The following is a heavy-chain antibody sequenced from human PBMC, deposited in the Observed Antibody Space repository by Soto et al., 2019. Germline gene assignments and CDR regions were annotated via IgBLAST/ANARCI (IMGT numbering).Heavy chain of an antibody. CDR1: GGSISSYY. V-gene: IGHV4-59*08. D-gene: IGHD6-13*01. CDR2: IYYSGST. J-gene: IGHJ5*02. Sequence: QVQLQESGPGLVKPSETLSLTCTVSGGSISSYYWSWIRQPPGKGLEWIGYIYYSGSTNYNPSLKSRVTISVDTSKNQFSLKLSSVTAADTAVYYCARAKAPLYSSSWYWFDPWGQGTPVTVSS. CDR3: ARAKAPLYSSSWYWFDP.